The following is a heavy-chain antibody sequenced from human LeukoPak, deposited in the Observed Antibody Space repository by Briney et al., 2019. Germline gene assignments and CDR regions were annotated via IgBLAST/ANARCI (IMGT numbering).Heavy chain of an antibody. V-gene: IGHV4-4*07. J-gene: IGHJ3*02. D-gene: IGHD3-22*01. Sequence: SETLSLTCTVSGGSISSYYWSWIRQPAGKGLEWIGRIYTSGSTNYNPSLKSRVTMSVDTSKNQFSLKLSSVTAADMAVYYCARGAYYYDSRGYFTFHIWGQGTMVTVSS. CDR3: ARGAYYYDSRGYFTFHI. CDR1: GGSISSYY. CDR2: IYTSGST.